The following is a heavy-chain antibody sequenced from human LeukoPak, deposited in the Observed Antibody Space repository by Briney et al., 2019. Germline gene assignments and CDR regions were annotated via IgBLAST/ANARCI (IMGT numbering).Heavy chain of an antibody. CDR1: GFTFGDYA. CDR2: IRSKAYGGTT. J-gene: IGHJ4*02. CDR3: VRVVTRVIFDY. D-gene: IGHD5-18*01. Sequence: QPGRSLRLSCTASGFTFGDYAMSWVRQAPGKGLEWVGFIRSKAYGGTTEYAASVKGRFTISRDDSKSIAYLKMNSLKTEDTAVYYCVRVVTRVIFDYWGQGTLVTVSS. V-gene: IGHV3-49*04.